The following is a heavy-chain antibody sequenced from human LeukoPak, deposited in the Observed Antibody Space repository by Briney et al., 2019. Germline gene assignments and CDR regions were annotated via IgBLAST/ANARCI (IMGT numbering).Heavy chain of an antibody. CDR1: GFTFSSYS. CDR3: AKASTRDTGYYFDS. J-gene: IGHJ4*02. CDR2: ISSSSSYI. Sequence: PGGSLRLSCAASGFTFSSYSMNWVRQAPGKGLEWVSSISSSSSYIYYADSVKSRFTISRDNSKNTLYLQMNSLRAEDTARYYCAKASTRDTGYYFDSWGQGTLVSVSS. D-gene: IGHD3-9*01. V-gene: IGHV3-21*04.